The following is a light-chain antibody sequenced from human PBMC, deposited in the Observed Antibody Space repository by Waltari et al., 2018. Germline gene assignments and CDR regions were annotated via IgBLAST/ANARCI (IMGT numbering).Light chain of an antibody. V-gene: IGKV3-20*01. CDR3: QHYVRLPVT. CDR2: ATS. CDR1: QSFGRS. J-gene: IGKJ1*01. Sequence: ATLSCRASQSFGRSLAWYQQKPGRAPRLLIYATSNRATGIPDRFSASGSGTDFSLTISRLEPEDFALYYCQHYVRLPVTFGQGTKVEVK.